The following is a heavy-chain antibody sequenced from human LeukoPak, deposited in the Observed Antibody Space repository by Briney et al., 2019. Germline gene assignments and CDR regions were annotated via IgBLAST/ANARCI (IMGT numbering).Heavy chain of an antibody. Sequence: GGSLRPSCAASRFTFSSCGMSWVRQAPGKGLEWVSSISGSGGSTYYADSVKGRFTISRDNSKNTLYLQMNSLRDEDTAVYYCAKSSYYDASGYYREYYFDYWGQGTLVTVSS. D-gene: IGHD3-22*01. V-gene: IGHV3-23*01. CDR1: RFTFSSCG. CDR3: AKSSYYDASGYYREYYFDY. CDR2: ISGSGGST. J-gene: IGHJ4*02.